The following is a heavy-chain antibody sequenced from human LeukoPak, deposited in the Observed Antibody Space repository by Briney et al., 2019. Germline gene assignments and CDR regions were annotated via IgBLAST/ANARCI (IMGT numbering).Heavy chain of an antibody. CDR2: ISSSGSTI. CDR3: ARGDSIDLYYDSSGYCDY. J-gene: IGHJ4*02. Sequence: PGGSLRLSCAASGFTFSDYYMSWIRQAPGKGLEWVSYISSSGSTIYYADSVKGRFTISRDNAKNSLYLQMNSLRAEDTAVYYCARGDSIDLYYDSSGYCDYWGQGTLVTVSS. D-gene: IGHD3-22*01. CDR1: GFTFSDYY. V-gene: IGHV3-11*01.